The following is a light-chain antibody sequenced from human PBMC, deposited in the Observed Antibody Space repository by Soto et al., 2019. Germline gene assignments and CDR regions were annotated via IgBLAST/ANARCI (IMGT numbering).Light chain of an antibody. CDR2: DVT. V-gene: IGLV2-11*01. CDR1: SSDVGGYNY. J-gene: IGLJ2*01. CDR3: CSYAGYVQ. Sequence: QSALTQPRSVSGSPGQSVTISCTGTSSDVGGYNYVSWYKQHPGTAPQLMIYDVTKRPSGVPDRFSGSKSGNTASLTISGLQADDEADYYCCSYAGYVQFGGGTKVTVL.